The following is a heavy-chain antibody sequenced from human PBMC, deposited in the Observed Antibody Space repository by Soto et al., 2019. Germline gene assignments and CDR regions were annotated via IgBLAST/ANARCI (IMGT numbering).Heavy chain of an antibody. J-gene: IGHJ4*02. CDR3: AKHWYYYDSSFDY. CDR1: GVTFRGYA. Sequence: GGSLRLSCAGSGVTFRGYAVHWVRQTPGKGLEWVTVISDDGSKTYYADSVKGRFSVSRDDSTNMVFLQMSSLRSEDTAVYHCAKHWYYYDSSFDYWGQGTLVTVS. CDR2: ISDDGSKT. V-gene: IGHV3-30*14. D-gene: IGHD3-22*01.